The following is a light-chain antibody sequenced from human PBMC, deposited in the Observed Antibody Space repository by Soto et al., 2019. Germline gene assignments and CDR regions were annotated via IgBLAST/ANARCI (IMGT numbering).Light chain of an antibody. CDR1: QSVSSS. J-gene: IGKJ4*01. CDR2: DAS. Sequence: EIVLTQSPITLSLSPGERATPSCRASQSVSSSLAWYQQKPGQAPRLLIYDASNRATGIPARFSGSGSETDFNLTVSSLEPEDFAVYYCQQRSNWPLSFGGGTKVEIK. CDR3: QQRSNWPLS. V-gene: IGKV3-11*01.